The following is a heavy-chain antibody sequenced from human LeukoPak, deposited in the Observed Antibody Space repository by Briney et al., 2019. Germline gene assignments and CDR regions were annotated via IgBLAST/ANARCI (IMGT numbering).Heavy chain of an antibody. V-gene: IGHV3-48*01. CDR2: IGTSSTTI. D-gene: IGHD3-3*01. J-gene: IGHJ4*02. CDR3: ARESGFWSGLDY. Sequence: LTGGSLRLSCAASGFSFRSYTMNWVRQPPGRGLEWVSNIGTSSTTIYYADSVKGRFTISRDNAKNSLYLQMNSLRADDTAVYYCARESGFWSGLDYWGQGTLVTVSS. CDR1: GFSFRSYT.